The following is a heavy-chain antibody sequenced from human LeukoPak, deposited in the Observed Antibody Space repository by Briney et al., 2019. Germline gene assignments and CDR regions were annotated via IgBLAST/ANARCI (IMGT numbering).Heavy chain of an antibody. J-gene: IGHJ6*03. CDR1: GGSFSGYY. CDR2: IYYSGST. Sequence: SETLSLTCTVYGGSFSGYYWTWIRQPPGKGLEWIGSIYYSGSTYYNPSLKSRVTISVDTSKNQFSLKLSSVTAADTAVYYCARRGYCSGGSCSYYYYYMDVWGKGTTVTISS. V-gene: IGHV4-34*01. D-gene: IGHD2-15*01. CDR3: ARRGYCSGGSCSYYYYYMDV.